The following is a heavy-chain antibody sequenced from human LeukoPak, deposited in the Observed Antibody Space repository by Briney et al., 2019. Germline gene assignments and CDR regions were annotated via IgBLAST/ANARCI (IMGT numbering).Heavy chain of an antibody. V-gene: IGHV3-43*02. CDR1: GFPFDDYA. D-gene: IGHD3/OR15-3a*01. J-gene: IGHJ5*02. CDR2: ISGNGENT. Sequence: QPGGSLRLSCTASGFPFDDYAMHWARQTPGKGLEWVSLISGNGENTYYADSVKGRFTISRDTSKNCLYLQMNSLRTEDTAFYSCAKGLRDNSIYGTCDSWGQGTPVTVSS. CDR3: AKGLRDNSIYGTCDS.